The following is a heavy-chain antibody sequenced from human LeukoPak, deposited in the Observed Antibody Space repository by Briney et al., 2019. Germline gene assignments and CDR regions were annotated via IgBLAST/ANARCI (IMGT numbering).Heavy chain of an antibody. CDR2: IASGRSP. J-gene: IGHJ4*02. D-gene: IGHD2-15*01. CDR3: ARQLGYCSAGTCYFDS. CDR1: GFTFSSYW. Sequence: GGSLRLSCAASGFTFSSYWMSWVRQAPGKGLEWVSSIASGRSPSYADSLEGRLTMSSDNAKNTLYLQMDNLRAEDTAIYYCARQLGYCSAGTCYFDSWGQGTQVAVSS. V-gene: IGHV3-23*05.